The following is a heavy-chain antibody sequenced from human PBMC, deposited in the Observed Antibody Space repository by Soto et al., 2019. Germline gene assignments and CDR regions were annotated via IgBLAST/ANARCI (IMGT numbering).Heavy chain of an antibody. CDR1: EFTFSSYG. Sequence: RSLRLSCAASEFTFSSYGMHWVRQAPGKGLGGGAVIWYEGRNKTSADSVKGRFTISRDNSKNTLYLQMNSLRAEDTAVYYCARSSIAVVYFDYWGQGTLVTVSS. D-gene: IGHD6-19*01. CDR2: IWYEGRNK. CDR3: ARSSIAVVYFDY. V-gene: IGHV3-33*03. J-gene: IGHJ4*02.